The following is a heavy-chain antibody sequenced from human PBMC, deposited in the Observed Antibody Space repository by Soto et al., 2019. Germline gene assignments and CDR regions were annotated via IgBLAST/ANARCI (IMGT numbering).Heavy chain of an antibody. CDR2: ISYDGSNK. D-gene: IGHD3-10*01. CDR3: ARGPTSHGSGTGGRGWFDP. Sequence: QVQLVESGGGVVQPGRSLRLSCAASGFTFSSYAMHWVRQAPGKGLEWVAVISYDGSNKYYADSVKGRFTISRDNSKNTLYLQMNSLRAEDTAVSYCARGPTSHGSGTGGRGWFDPWGQGTLVTVSS. V-gene: IGHV3-30-3*01. CDR1: GFTFSSYA. J-gene: IGHJ5*02.